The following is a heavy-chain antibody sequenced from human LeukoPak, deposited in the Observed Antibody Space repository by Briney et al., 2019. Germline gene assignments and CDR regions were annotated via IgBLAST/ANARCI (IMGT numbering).Heavy chain of an antibody. CDR1: GYTFSNYV. V-gene: IGHV1-3*04. J-gene: IGHJ5*02. CDR3: AREWDGEGGGSGETCLDP. CDR2: INTGNGDT. D-gene: IGHD1-26*01. Sequence: GASVKVSCKASGYTFSNYVIHWVRQAPGHRLEWMGRINTGNGDTKYSQKFQGRVTITRDTSASTAYMELNSLRSEDTGVYYCAREWDGEGGGSGETCLDPWGQGTLVTVSS.